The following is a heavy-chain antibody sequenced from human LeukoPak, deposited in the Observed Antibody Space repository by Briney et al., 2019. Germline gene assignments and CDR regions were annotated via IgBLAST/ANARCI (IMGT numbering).Heavy chain of an antibody. D-gene: IGHD3-16*02. J-gene: IGHJ6*02. CDR1: GFTFSSYG. CDR2: IRYDGSNK. Sequence: PGGSLRLSCAASGFTFSSYGMHWVRQAPGKGLEWVAFIRYDGSNKYYADSVKGRFTISRDNSKNTLYLQMNSLRAEDTAVYYRAKGPEKGYDYVWGSYRSHYYYYGMDVWGQGTTVTVSS. CDR3: AKGPEKGYDYVWGSYRSHYYYYGMDV. V-gene: IGHV3-30*02.